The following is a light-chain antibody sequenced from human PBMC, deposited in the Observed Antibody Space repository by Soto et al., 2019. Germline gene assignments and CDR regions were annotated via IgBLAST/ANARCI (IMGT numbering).Light chain of an antibody. CDR3: QQYNSYPWT. V-gene: IGKV1-5*03. CDR1: QTNSTW. J-gene: IGKJ1*01. CDR2: KAS. Sequence: DTQMTQSPSTLSASIGDRVTITCRASQTNSTWLAWYQQKPGKAPMLLIYKASSLQTGVPSRFSGSGSGTEFTLTISSLQPDDSATYYCQQYNSYPWTFGQGTKVEIK.